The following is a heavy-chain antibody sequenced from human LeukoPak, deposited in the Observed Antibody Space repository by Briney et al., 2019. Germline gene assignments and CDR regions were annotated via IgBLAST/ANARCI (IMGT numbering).Heavy chain of an antibody. J-gene: IGHJ4*02. V-gene: IGHV3-53*01. CDR2: IYSSGPR. CDR1: WFTVSSNY. Sequence: GPSLRLSWAVSWFTVSSNYMSWVRQAPGKGLECVSIIYSSGPRYYRDSVKGRLTISRENSKNTLYLQMNSLRDEDTGVYYCVRERAHGDQKTGELDYWGQGTLVTVSS. CDR3: VRERAHGDQKTGELDY. D-gene: IGHD3-16*01.